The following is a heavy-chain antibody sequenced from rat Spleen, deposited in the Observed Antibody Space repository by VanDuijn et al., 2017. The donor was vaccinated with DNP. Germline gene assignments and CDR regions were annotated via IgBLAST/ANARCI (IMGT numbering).Heavy chain of an antibody. V-gene: IGHV2-27*01. CDR2: IWNNGGT. CDR3: ARLGEY. J-gene: IGHJ2*01. Sequence: QVQLKESGPVLVQPSQTLSLTCTVSGFSLTSYHVHWVRLPPGKGLEWMGVIWNNGGTDYNSAFKSRLSISRDTSRSQVFLKMSSLQTEDTAMYFCARLGEYWGQGVMVTVSS. D-gene: IGHD5-1*01. CDR1: GFSLTSYH.